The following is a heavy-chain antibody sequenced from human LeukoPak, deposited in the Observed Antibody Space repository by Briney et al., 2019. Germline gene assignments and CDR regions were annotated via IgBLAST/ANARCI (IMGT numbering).Heavy chain of an antibody. CDR3: ARDLYCSGGSCYWLGY. Sequence: ASVKVSCKASGYTFTSYGISWVRQAPGQGLEWMGWISAYNDNTNYAQKLQGRVTMTTDTSTSTAYMELRSLRSDDTAVYYCARDLYCSGGSCYWLGYWGQGTLVTVSS. CDR2: ISAYNDNT. CDR1: GYTFTSYG. V-gene: IGHV1-18*01. D-gene: IGHD2-15*01. J-gene: IGHJ4*02.